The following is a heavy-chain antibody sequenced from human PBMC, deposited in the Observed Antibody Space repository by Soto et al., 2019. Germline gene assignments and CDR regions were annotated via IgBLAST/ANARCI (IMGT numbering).Heavy chain of an antibody. D-gene: IGHD1-26*01. CDR1: GDSDSSNSAA. V-gene: IGHV6-1*01. Sequence: SQTLSLTCVISGDSDSSNSAAWHWIMQSPSRGLEWLGRTYYRSKWYNDYAVSVKGRITINPDTSKNQFSLQLNSVTPEDTAVYYCARGGGSYFGPYDYWGQGTLVTVSS. CDR3: ARGGGSYFGPYDY. CDR2: TYYRSKWYN. J-gene: IGHJ4*02.